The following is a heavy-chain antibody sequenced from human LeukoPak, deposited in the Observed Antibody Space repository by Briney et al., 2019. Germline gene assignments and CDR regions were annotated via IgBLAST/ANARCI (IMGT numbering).Heavy chain of an antibody. CDR1: GGSISSSSYY. D-gene: IGHD2-21*02. CDR3: ARHTGPMTATTHIDY. V-gene: IGHV4-61*05. Sequence: SETLSLTCTVSGGSISSSSYYWSWIRQPPGKGLEWIGYIHYSGSTNYNPSLKSRVTISVDTSKNQFSLKLSSVTAADTAVYYCARHTGPMTATTHIDYWGQGTLVTVSS. J-gene: IGHJ4*02. CDR2: IHYSGST.